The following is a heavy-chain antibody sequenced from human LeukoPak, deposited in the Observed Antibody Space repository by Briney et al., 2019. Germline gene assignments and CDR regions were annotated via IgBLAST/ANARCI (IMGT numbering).Heavy chain of an antibody. CDR1: GGSISGYY. CDR3: ARDSSGWYDDAFDI. D-gene: IGHD6-19*01. Sequence: PSETLSLTCTVSGGSISGYYWSWIRQPPGKGLEWIGYIYYSGSTNYNPSLKSRVTISVDTSKNQFSLKLSSVTAADTAVYYCARDSSGWYDDAFDIWGQGTMVTVSS. J-gene: IGHJ3*02. V-gene: IGHV4-59*12. CDR2: IYYSGST.